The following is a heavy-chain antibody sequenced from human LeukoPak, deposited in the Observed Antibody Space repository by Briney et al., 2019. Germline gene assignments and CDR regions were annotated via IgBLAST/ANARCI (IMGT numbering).Heavy chain of an antibody. J-gene: IGHJ4*02. D-gene: IGHD3-16*01. CDR1: GMTFSNHW. Sequence: GGSLRLSCAASGMTFSNHWMHWVRQVPGKGLVWVSLIKTDGRTTIYADSVRGRFAISRDNGKSTLYLQMNSLRAEDTAIYYCTTGPSYGYEWWGQGTVVTVSS. V-gene: IGHV3-74*01. CDR3: TTGPSYGYEW. CDR2: IKTDGRTT.